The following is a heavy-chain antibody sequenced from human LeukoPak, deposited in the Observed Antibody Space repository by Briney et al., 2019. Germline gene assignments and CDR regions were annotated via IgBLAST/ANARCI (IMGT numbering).Heavy chain of an antibody. CDR3: STEFWGSYNN. CDR1: GFTFSNAW. CDR2: IARKTDGGTT. D-gene: IGHD1-14*01. J-gene: IGHJ4*02. V-gene: IGHV3-15*04. Sequence: GGSLRLSCAASGFTFSNAWMSWVRQAPGRGLEWVGRIARKTDGGTTDYAAPVKGRFTISRDGAKNTLYLQMNNLKSEDTAVYFCSTEFWGSYNNWGQGTLVTVSS.